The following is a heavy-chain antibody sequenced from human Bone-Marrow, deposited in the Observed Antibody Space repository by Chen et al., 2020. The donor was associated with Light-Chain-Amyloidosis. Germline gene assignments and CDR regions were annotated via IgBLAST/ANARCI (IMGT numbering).Heavy chain of an antibody. J-gene: IGHJ3*02. CDR2: FSYGGGAT. D-gene: IGHD3-10*01. V-gene: IGHV3-11*01. Sequence: QEQMVESGGGLVKPGGSLRLSCAASGFRFSDHYMTWIRQVPGKGLECVSHFSYGGGATYYADSVKGRFTISRDDAKNSLFLQMNSLRAEDTAVYYCASLRLHRLDIWGQGAMVTVSS. CDR3: ASLRLHRLDI. CDR1: GFRFSDHY.